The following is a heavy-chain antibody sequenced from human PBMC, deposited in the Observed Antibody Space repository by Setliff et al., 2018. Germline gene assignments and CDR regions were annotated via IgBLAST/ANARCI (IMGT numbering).Heavy chain of an antibody. V-gene: IGHV3-15*01. D-gene: IGHD3-16*01. Sequence: PGGSLRLSCAASGFTFSNAWMSWVRQAPGKGLEWVGRIKSKTDGGTTDYAAPVKGRFTISRDNAKNSLYLQMNSLRAEDTAVYYCARDGGEYWGQGTLVTVSS. CDR2: IKSKTDGGTT. CDR1: GFTFSNAW. J-gene: IGHJ4*02. CDR3: ARDGGEY.